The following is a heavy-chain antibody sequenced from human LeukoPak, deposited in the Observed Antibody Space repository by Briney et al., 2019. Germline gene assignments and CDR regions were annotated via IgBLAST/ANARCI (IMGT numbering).Heavy chain of an antibody. D-gene: IGHD5-24*01. CDR3: ARAASSRDGYIAYHFAPVRYFDY. Sequence: GGSLRLSCAASGFTFSSYWMSWVRQAPGKGLECVANIKEDGSEEYYVDSVKGRFTISRDNAKNSLYLQMNSLRAEDTALYYCARAASSRDGYIAYHFAPVRYFDYWGQGTLVTVSS. J-gene: IGHJ4*02. CDR2: IKEDGSEE. CDR1: GFTFSSYW. V-gene: IGHV3-7*03.